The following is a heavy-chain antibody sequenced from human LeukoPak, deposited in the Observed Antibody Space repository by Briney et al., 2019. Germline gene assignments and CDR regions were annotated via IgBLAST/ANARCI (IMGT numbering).Heavy chain of an antibody. J-gene: IGHJ6*02. V-gene: IGHV3-11*01. CDR1: GFTFSNYY. Sequence: GGSLRLSCAASGFTFSNYYMSWIRQAPGKGLEWVSYITSSGSRIYSADSVKGRFTTSRDNANNSLYLQLNSLRAEGTAVYYCARGLTRGMDIWGQGTTVTVSS. CDR3: ARGLTRGMDI. CDR2: ITSSGSRI.